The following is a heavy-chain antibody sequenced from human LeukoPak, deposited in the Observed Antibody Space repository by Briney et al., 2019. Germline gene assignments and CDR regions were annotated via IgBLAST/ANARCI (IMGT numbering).Heavy chain of an antibody. CDR3: ARDTSGSYPITYFDS. J-gene: IGHJ4*02. Sequence: GGSLRLSCVASGFTFSSDSMNWIRQAPGKGMELVSYIDSTSGYIYYADSVKGRFTISRDNAKNSLYLQMNSLSAEDTAVYYCARDTSGSYPITYFDSWGQEALVTVSS. V-gene: IGHV3-21*01. CDR2: IDSTSGYI. CDR1: GFTFSSDS. D-gene: IGHD3-10*01.